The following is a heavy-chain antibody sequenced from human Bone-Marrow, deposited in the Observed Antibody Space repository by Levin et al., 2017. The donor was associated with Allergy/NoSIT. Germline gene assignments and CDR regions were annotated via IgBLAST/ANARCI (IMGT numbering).Heavy chain of an antibody. CDR2: ISWDGSTT. D-gene: IGHD3-22*01. CDR3: AREEYYNSNLVFDY. J-gene: IGHJ4*02. V-gene: IGHV3-43*01. Sequence: GASVKVSCVASGFTFDDHTMHWVRQAPGKGLEWVSLISWDGSTTYYADSVKGRFTISRDNSKNSLYLQMNSLRTEDTALYYCAREEYYNSNLVFDYWGQGTLVTFSS. CDR1: GFTFDDHT.